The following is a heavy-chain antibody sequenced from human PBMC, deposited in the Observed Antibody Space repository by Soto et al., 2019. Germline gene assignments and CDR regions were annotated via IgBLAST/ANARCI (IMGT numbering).Heavy chain of an antibody. CDR3: ARIGFYDFWSGYESPMHV. Sequence: EVQLVESGGGLVQPGGSLRLSCAASGFTFSSYSMNWVRQAPGKGLEWVSFISSSGNTIYYADSVKGRFTISRDNANNSLYLQMNSLRAEDTAVYYCARIGFYDFWSGYESPMHVWGKGTTVTVSS. CDR1: GFTFSSYS. V-gene: IGHV3-48*01. J-gene: IGHJ6*03. D-gene: IGHD3-3*01. CDR2: ISSSGNTI.